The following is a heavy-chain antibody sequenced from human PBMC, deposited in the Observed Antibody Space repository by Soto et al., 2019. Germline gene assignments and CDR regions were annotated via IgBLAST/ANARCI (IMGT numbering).Heavy chain of an antibody. CDR1: GGTFGSYA. Sequence: QVQLVQSGAEVKKPGSSVKVSCKTSGGTFGSYAISWVRQAPGQGLEWMGGIVPIFSKPNYAQQFQGRVTITADDSTSTAYTELSSLRSEDTAVYYCARPIQFYFDTSSQSAWFDPWGQGTLVTFSS. CDR3: ARPIQFYFDTSSQSAWFDP. CDR2: IVPIFSKP. J-gene: IGHJ5*02. V-gene: IGHV1-69*12. D-gene: IGHD3-22*01.